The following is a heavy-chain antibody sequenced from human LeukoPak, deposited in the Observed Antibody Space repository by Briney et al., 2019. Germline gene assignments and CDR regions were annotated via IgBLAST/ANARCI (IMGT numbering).Heavy chain of an antibody. D-gene: IGHD2-15*01. Sequence: SETLSLTCTVSGGSISSGGYYWSWIRQPPGKGLEWIGEINDSGSTNYSPSLKSRVTISVDTSKNHFSLKLSSVTAADKAVYYCARVLLGYCSGGSCYVHYYYGMDVWGQGTTVTVSS. CDR1: GGSISSGGYY. CDR2: INDSGST. CDR3: ARVLLGYCSGGSCYVHYYYGMDV. V-gene: IGHV4-39*02. J-gene: IGHJ6*02.